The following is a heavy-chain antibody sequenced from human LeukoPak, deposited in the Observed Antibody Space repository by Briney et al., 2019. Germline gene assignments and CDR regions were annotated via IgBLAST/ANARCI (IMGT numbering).Heavy chain of an antibody. CDR3: AKDMANGGYSSWYGRYYGMDV. J-gene: IGHJ6*02. Sequence: GGSLRLSCAASGFTVSSNYMNWVRQALGKGLEWVSVIYSGGSPFYADSVKGRFTISRDNSKNSLYLQMNSLRAEDTALYYCAKDMANGGYSSWYGRYYGMDVWGQGTTVTVSS. V-gene: IGHV3-53*05. D-gene: IGHD6-13*01. CDR1: GFTVSSNY. CDR2: IYSGGSP.